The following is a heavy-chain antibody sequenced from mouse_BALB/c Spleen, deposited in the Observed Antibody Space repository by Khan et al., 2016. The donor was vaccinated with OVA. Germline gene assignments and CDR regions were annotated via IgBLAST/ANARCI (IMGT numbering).Heavy chain of an antibody. CDR1: GFTFSTYA. D-gene: IGHD2-1*01. CDR2: ISSDGDYT. Sequence: EVELVESGGGLVKPGGSLKLSCAASGFTFSTYAMSWVRQTPEKRLEWVATISSDGDYTYYPDNVTGRFTISRDNAKNTLYLQMSSLRSEDTAMYYCARSPYGNFAYWGQGTLVTV. V-gene: IGHV5-9-3*01. CDR3: ARSPYGNFAY. J-gene: IGHJ3*01.